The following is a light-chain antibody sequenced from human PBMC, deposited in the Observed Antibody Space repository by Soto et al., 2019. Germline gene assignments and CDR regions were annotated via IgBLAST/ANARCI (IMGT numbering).Light chain of an antibody. CDR1: QRVTSNY. Sequence: ETVLTPSPGTLSLSPGERATLSCRASQRVTSNYLTWYQQKPGQAPRLLIYGASSRATGIPDRFSGSGSGTDFTLTISRLEPEDFAVYYCQQYHSPPWTFGQGTKGDIK. CDR2: GAS. V-gene: IGKV3-20*01. CDR3: QQYHSPPWT. J-gene: IGKJ1*01.